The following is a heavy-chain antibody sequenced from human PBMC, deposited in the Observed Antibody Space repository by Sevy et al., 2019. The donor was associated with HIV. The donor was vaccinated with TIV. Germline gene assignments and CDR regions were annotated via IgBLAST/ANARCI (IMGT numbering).Heavy chain of an antibody. Sequence: GGSLRLSCAASGFTFSSYAMNWVRQAPGKGLEWVWAISGSGGSTYYVDSVKGRFTISRDNSKNTLYLQMNSLRAEDTAVYYCAKAIVVVGATAWFDPWGQGTLVTVSS. CDR3: AKAIVVVGATAWFDP. V-gene: IGHV3-23*01. CDR2: ISGSGGST. D-gene: IGHD2-15*01. CDR1: GFTFSSYA. J-gene: IGHJ5*02.